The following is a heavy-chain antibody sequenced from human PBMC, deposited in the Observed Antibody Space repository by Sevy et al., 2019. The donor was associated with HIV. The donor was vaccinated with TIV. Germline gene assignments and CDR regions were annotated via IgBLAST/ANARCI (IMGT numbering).Heavy chain of an antibody. V-gene: IGHV3-9*01. D-gene: IGHD2-15*01. CDR2: ISWNSGSI. CDR1: GFTFDDYA. J-gene: IGHJ3*02. CDR3: AKDTTLIVNPFDAIDI. Sequence: GGSLRLSCAASGFTFDDYAMHWVRQAPGKGLEWVSGISWNSGSIGYADSVKGRFTISRDNAKNSLYLQMNSLRAEDTALYYCAKDTTLIVNPFDAIDIWGQGTMVTVSS.